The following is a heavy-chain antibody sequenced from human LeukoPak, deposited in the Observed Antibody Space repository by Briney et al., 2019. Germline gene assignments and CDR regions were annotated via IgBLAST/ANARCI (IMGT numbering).Heavy chain of an antibody. V-gene: IGHV3-48*04. Sequence: SGGSLRLSCAASGFTFNNYNMNWVRQAPGKGLEWISYSTTSSSTIYYADSVKGRFTISRDNAKNSLYLQMNSLRAEDTAVYYCARAGNNHAFDIWGQGTTVTVSS. CDR2: STTSSSTI. J-gene: IGHJ3*02. D-gene: IGHD1/OR15-1a*01. CDR1: GFTFNNYN. CDR3: ARAGNNHAFDI.